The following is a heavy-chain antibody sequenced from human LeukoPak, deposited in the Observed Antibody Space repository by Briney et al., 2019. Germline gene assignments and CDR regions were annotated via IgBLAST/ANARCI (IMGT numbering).Heavy chain of an antibody. CDR3: ARGGAITMVRGVIHNWFDP. V-gene: IGHV4-34*01. J-gene: IGHJ5*02. CDR1: GGSFSGYY. Sequence: PSETLSLTCAVYGGSFSGYYWSWIRQPPGQGLEWIGEINHSGSTNYNPSLKSRVTISVDASKNQFSLKLSSVTAADTAVYYCARGGAITMVRGVIHNWFDPWGQGTLVTVSS. D-gene: IGHD3-10*01. CDR2: INHSGST.